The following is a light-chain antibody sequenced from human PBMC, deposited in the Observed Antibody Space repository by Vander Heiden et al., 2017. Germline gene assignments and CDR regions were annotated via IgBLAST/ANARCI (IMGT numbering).Light chain of an antibody. V-gene: IGKV3-15*01. J-gene: IGKJ2*01. Sequence: IVMTQSQATLSVSPGERATLSCRASQSVSSNLAWYQQKPGRAPRLLIYGASTRATGIPARFSGSGSGTEFTLTISSLQSEDFAVYYCQQYNNWPPYTFGQGTKLEIK. CDR2: GAS. CDR3: QQYNNWPPYT. CDR1: QSVSSN.